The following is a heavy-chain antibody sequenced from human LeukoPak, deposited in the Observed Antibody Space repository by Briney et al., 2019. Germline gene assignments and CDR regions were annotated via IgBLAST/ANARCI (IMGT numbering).Heavy chain of an antibody. J-gene: IGHJ4*02. CDR3: ARDPGLGSTIFEFDY. D-gene: IGHD3-3*01. V-gene: IGHV3-30*02. Sequence: GGSLRLSCAASGFTFSSNGMHWVRQAPGKGLEWVTFIRSDGSNTYYADSVKGRFTISRDNAKNSLYLQMNSLRAEDTAVYYCARDPGLGSTIFEFDYWGQGTLVTVSS. CDR1: GFTFSSNG. CDR2: IRSDGSNT.